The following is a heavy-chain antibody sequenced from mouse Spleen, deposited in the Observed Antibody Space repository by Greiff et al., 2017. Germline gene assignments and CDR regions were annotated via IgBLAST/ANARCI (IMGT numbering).Heavy chain of an antibody. CDR3: ARRAYYSNYENGWYFDV. V-gene: IGHV1-39*01. Sequence: VQLKQSGPELVKPGASVKISCKASGYSFTDYNMNWVKQSNGKSLEWIGVINPNYGTTSYNQKFKGKATLTVDQSSSTAYMQLNSLTSEDSAVYYCARRAYYSNYENGWYFDVWGTGTTVTVSS. D-gene: IGHD2-5*01. CDR2: INPNYGTT. CDR1: GYSFTDYN. J-gene: IGHJ1*03.